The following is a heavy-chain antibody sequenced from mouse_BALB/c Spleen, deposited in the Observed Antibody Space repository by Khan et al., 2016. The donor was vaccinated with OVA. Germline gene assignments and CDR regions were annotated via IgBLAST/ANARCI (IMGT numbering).Heavy chain of an antibody. V-gene: IGHV1S56*01. J-gene: IGHJ3*01. CDR1: GYTFTSYD. CDR2: MFPGDGST. Sequence: QIQLVQSGAELVKPGASVKLSCKASGYTFTSYDINWVRQRPEQGLEWIGWMFPGDGSTKYNEKFKGKATLTTDKSSSTAYMQLSRLTSEDSGAYFCARGGYGGFAYWGQGTLVTVSA. D-gene: IGHD2-14*01. CDR3: ARGGYGGFAY.